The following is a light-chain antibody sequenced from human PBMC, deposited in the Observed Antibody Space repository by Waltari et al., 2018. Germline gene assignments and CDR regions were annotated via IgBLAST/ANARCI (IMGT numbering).Light chain of an antibody. CDR1: SSHIGAGYD. CDR2: GNS. J-gene: IGLJ2*01. Sequence: QSGLTQPPSVSRAPGQRVTISCTGSSSHIGAGYDVHSYQLLPGTAPKLLIYGNSNRPSGVPDRFSGSKSGTSASLAITGLQAEDEAGYYCQSYDSSLSGSVFGGGTKLTVL. CDR3: QSYDSSLSGSV. V-gene: IGLV1-40*01.